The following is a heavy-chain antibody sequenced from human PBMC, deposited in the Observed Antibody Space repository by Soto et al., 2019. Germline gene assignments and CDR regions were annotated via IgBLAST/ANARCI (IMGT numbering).Heavy chain of an antibody. CDR2: INAGNGNT. CDR1: GNSFTTYS. Sequence: ASVKVSCKASGNSFTTYSLHWVRQAPGQSLEWMGWINAGNGNTKYSQKFQGRVTITRDTSASTAYMELSSLRSEDTAVYYCARDLGGWPDYWGQGTLVTVSS. V-gene: IGHV1-3*01. CDR3: ARDLGGWPDY. D-gene: IGHD2-15*01. J-gene: IGHJ4*02.